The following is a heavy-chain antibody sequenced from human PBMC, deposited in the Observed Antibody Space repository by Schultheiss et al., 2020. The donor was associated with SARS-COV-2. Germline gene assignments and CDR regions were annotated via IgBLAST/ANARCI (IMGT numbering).Heavy chain of an antibody. CDR2: ISYDGSNK. D-gene: IGHD2-2*01. CDR1: GFTFSSYA. Sequence: GGSLRLSCAASGFTFSSYAMHWVRQAPGKGLEWVAVISYDGSNKYYADSVKGRFTISRDNSKNTLYLQMNSLRAEDTAVYYCARASRNGVYWGQGTLVTVSS. V-gene: IGHV3-30*01. CDR3: ARASRNGVY. J-gene: IGHJ4*02.